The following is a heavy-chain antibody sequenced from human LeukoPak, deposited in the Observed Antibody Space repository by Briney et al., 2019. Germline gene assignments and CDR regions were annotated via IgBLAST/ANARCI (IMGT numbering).Heavy chain of an antibody. CDR2: IRYDGTVK. V-gene: IGHV3-7*01. CDR1: GLNFRTSW. D-gene: IGHD6-13*01. CDR3: GRDPDSSSFDY. Sequence: PGGSLRLSCTASGLNFRTSWMSWVRQSPGKGLEFLANIRYDGTVKNYMDSVKGRFTISRDNPKNSLYLQMDSLRADDTAVYYCGRDPDSSSFDYWGQGVLVTVSS. J-gene: IGHJ4*02.